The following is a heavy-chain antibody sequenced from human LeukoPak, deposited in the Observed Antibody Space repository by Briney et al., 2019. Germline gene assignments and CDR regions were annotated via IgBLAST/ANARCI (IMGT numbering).Heavy chain of an antibody. CDR3: ARGGIVAAGIINNHDAFDV. Sequence: ASVKVSCKASGGTFSSYAISWVRQAPGQGLEWMGGIIPIFGTANYAQKFQGRVTITADRSTSTAYMELSSLRSEDTAVYYCARGGIVAAGIINNHDAFDVWGLGTMVTVSS. J-gene: IGHJ3*01. V-gene: IGHV1-69*06. D-gene: IGHD6-13*01. CDR1: GGTFSSYA. CDR2: IIPIFGTA.